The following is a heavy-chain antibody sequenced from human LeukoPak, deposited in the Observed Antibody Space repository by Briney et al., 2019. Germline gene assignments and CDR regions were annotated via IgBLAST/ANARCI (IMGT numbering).Heavy chain of an antibody. D-gene: IGHD3-3*01. CDR2: ISGSGGNT. J-gene: IGHJ6*02. CDR3: ARDVTEYDFWSPYYYYYGMDV. Sequence: GGSLRLSCAASGFTFSSYAMSWVRQAPGKGLEWVSAISGSGGNTYYADSVKGRFTISRDNSKNTLYLQMNSLRAEDTAVYYCARDVTEYDFWSPYYYYYGMDVWGQGTTVTVSS. CDR1: GFTFSSYA. V-gene: IGHV3-23*01.